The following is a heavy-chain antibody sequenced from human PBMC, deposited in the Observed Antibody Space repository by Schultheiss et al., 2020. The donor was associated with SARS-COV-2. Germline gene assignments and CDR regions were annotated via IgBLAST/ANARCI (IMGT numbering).Heavy chain of an antibody. J-gene: IGHJ4*02. CDR3: ARDSGGYYFDY. D-gene: IGHD3-22*01. CDR2: IYHSGST. CDR1: GYSISSGYY. V-gene: IGHV4-38-2*02. Sequence: GSLRLSCAVSGYSISSGYYWGWIRQPPGKGLEWIGSIYHSGSTYYNPSLKSRVTISVDTSKNQFSLKLSSVTAADTAVYYCARDSGGYYFDYWGQGTLVTVSS.